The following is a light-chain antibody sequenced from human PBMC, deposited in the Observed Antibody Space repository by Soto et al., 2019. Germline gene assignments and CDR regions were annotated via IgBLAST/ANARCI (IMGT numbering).Light chain of an antibody. CDR2: ADN. CDR1: SSDVGDYNY. Sequence: QSALTQPRSVSGSPGQSVTISCTGTSSDVGDYNYVSWYQQHPGKAPKLLIYADNMRPSGVPDRFSGSKSGNTASLTISGLQADDEADYSCCSYAGSYTWVFGGGTKLTVL. J-gene: IGLJ3*02. V-gene: IGLV2-11*01. CDR3: CSYAGSYTWV.